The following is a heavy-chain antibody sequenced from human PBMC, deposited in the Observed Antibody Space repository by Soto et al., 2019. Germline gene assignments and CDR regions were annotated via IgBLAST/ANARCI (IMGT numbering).Heavy chain of an antibody. Sequence: RPSVKVSCKASGYTFTSYGISWVRQAPGQGLEWMGWISAYNGNTNYAQKLQGRVTMTTDTSTSTAYMELRSLRSDDTAVYYCAIRGYSYGRDYFDYWGQGTLVTVSS. D-gene: IGHD5-18*01. J-gene: IGHJ4*02. CDR3: AIRGYSYGRDYFDY. CDR2: ISAYNGNT. CDR1: GYTFTSYG. V-gene: IGHV1-18*01.